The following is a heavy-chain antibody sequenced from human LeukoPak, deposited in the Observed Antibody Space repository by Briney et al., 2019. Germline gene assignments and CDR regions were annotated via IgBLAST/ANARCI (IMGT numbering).Heavy chain of an antibody. D-gene: IGHD4-23*01. V-gene: IGHV3-30*02. J-gene: IGHJ6*03. CDR1: GFTFSSYG. CDR2: IRYDGSNK. CDR3: AKGYGGNSGAYYYYYMDV. Sequence: GGSLRLSCAASGFTFSSYGMHWVRQAPGKGLEWVAFIRYDGSNKYYADSVKGRFTISRDNSKNTLYLQMNSLRAEDTAVYYCAKGYGGNSGAYYYYYMDVWGKGTTVTVSS.